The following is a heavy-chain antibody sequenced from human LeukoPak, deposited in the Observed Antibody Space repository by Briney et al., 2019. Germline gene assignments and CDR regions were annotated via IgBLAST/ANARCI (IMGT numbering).Heavy chain of an antibody. D-gene: IGHD6-6*01. CDR2: IYSSGST. CDR1: GGSFSSYY. V-gene: IGHV4-4*07. CDR3: AREYNSTSGRDFDY. J-gene: IGHJ4*02. Sequence: PSETPCLTCTVSGGSFSSYYWTWVRKPAGKRLEWIGRIYSSGSTNYNPSFRSRVTISVDKSKNQFSLNLSCVTAADTGVYYCAREYNSTSGRDFDYWGQGTLVTVPS.